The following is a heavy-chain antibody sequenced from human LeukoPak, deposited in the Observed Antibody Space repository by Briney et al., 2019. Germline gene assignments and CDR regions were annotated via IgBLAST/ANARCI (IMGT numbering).Heavy chain of an antibody. CDR1: GGTFSSYA. CDR2: IIPILGMA. J-gene: IGHJ4*02. Sequence: ASVKVSCKASGGTFSSYAISWVRQAPGQGLEWMGRIIPILGMANYAQKFQGRVTITADKSTSTAYMELSSLRSEDTAVYYCAGDEGSSWYVPPYFDYWGQGTLVTVSS. V-gene: IGHV1-69*04. D-gene: IGHD6-13*01. CDR3: AGDEGSSWYVPPYFDY.